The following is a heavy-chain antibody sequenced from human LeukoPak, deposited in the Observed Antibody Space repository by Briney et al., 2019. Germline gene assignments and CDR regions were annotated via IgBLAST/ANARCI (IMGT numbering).Heavy chain of an antibody. J-gene: IGHJ6*03. V-gene: IGHV3-21*01. CDR2: ISSSSSYI. D-gene: IGHD3-10*01. CDR1: GFTFSSYS. CDR3: ARDRVRGDMDV. Sequence: PGGSLRLSCAASGFTFSSYSMNWVRQAPGKGLEWVSSISSSSSYIYYADSVKGRFTISKDNAKNSLYLQMNSLRAEDTAVYYCARDRVRGDMDVWGKGTTVTVSS.